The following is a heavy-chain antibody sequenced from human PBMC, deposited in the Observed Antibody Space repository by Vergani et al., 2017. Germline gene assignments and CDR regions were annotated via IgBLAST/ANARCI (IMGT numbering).Heavy chain of an antibody. D-gene: IGHD6-13*01. Sequence: QLQLQESDPGLVQPSETLSLTCTVSGGSIRSTFYYWGWIRQPPGKGLEWIGTIYYSGSTYYNPSLKSRVTISVDTSKNQFSLKLNSVTAADTAVYYCARHKEQLVPGNYYYYYYMDVWGKGTTVTVSS. CDR1: GGSIRSTFYY. CDR3: ARHKEQLVPGNYYYYYYMDV. CDR2: IYYSGST. J-gene: IGHJ6*03. V-gene: IGHV4-39*01.